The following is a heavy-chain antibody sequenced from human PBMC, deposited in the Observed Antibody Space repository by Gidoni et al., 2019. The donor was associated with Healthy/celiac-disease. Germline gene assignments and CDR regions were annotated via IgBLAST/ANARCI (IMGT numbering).Heavy chain of an antibody. CDR1: GGSISSGGYS. Sequence: QLQLQESGSGLVKPSQTLSLTCAVSGGSISSGGYSWSWIRQPPGKGLEWIGYIYHSGSTYYTPSLKSRVTISVDRSKNQFSLKLSSVTAADTAVYYCARGDGSGSYYLSFDYWGQGTLVTVSS. CDR2: IYHSGST. CDR3: ARGDGSGSYYLSFDY. V-gene: IGHV4-30-2*01. D-gene: IGHD3-10*01. J-gene: IGHJ4*02.